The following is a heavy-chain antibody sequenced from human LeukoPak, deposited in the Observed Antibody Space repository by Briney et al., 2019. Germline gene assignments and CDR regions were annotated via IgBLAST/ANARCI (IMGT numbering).Heavy chain of an antibody. CDR2: ISGSGGST. J-gene: IGHJ4*02. D-gene: IGHD1-7*01. CDR1: GFTFSSYA. V-gene: IGHV3-23*01. CDR3: AKDREGTIADYFDY. Sequence: PGGSLRLSCAASGFTFSSYAMSWVRQAPGKGLEWVSSISGSGGSTYYADSVKGRFTISRDNSKNTLYLQMNSLRGEDTAVYYCAKDREGTIADYFDYWGQGTLVPVPS.